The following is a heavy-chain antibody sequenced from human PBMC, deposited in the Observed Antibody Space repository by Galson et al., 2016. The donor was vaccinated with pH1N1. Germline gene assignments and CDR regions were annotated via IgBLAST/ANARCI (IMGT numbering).Heavy chain of an antibody. CDR2: IIPIFRTT. J-gene: IGHJ6*02. CDR1: GGTFNKYA. Sequence: SVKVSCKASGGTFNKYAISWIRQAPGQGLEWMGGIIPIFRTTKYAQRFQGRVTITADEFTSVAYMELSSLRSEDTAVYYCARGDGITPDNHYGVDVWGQGTTVTVSS. D-gene: IGHD1-26*01. V-gene: IGHV1-69*13. CDR3: ARGDGITPDNHYGVDV.